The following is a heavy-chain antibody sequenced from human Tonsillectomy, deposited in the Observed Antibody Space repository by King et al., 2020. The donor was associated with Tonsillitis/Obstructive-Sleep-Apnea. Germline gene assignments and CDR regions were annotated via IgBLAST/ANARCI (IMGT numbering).Heavy chain of an antibody. CDR3: ARAHTVTAYYYYYYMDV. CDR2: FYYSGST. Sequence: VQLQESGPGLVKPSETLSLTCTVSGGSVSSGSYYWSWIRQPPGKGLEWIGYFYYSGSTNYNPSIKSRVTISVDTSKNQFSLKLSSVTAADTAVYYCARAHTVTAYYYYYYMDVWGKGTTVTVSS. CDR1: GGSVSSGSYY. J-gene: IGHJ6*03. V-gene: IGHV4-61*01. D-gene: IGHD4-11*01.